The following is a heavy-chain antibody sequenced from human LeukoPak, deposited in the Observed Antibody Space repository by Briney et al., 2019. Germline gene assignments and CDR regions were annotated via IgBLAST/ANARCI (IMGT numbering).Heavy chain of an antibody. D-gene: IGHD4-17*01. CDR2: ISWNSGSI. Sequence: GGSLRLSCAASGFTFDDYAMHWVRQAPGKGLEWVSGISWNSGSIGYADSVKGRFTISRDNAKNSLYLQMSSLRAEDTALYYCAKDIMTTVTTLAYGMDVWGQGTTVTVSS. CDR3: AKDIMTTVTTLAYGMDV. J-gene: IGHJ6*02. CDR1: GFTFDDYA. V-gene: IGHV3-9*01.